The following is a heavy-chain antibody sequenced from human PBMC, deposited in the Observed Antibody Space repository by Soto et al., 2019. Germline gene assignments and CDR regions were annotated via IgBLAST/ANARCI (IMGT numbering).Heavy chain of an antibody. V-gene: IGHV3-33*01. CDR2: IWYDGSNK. Sequence: QVQLVESGGGVVQPGRSLRLSCAASGFTFSRYGMHWVRQAPGKGLEWVAVIWYDGSNKYYADSVKGRFTMSRDNSKNKLYLQMNSLRAEDTAVYYCARAQSPLVYFDYWGQGTLVTVSS. CDR3: ARAQSPLVYFDY. CDR1: GFTFSRYG. D-gene: IGHD3-10*01. J-gene: IGHJ4*02.